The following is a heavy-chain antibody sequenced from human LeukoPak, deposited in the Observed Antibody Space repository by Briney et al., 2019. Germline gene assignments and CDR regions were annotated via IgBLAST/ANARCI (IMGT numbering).Heavy chain of an antibody. CDR3: ARLRSIPPYYYYYYMDV. CDR1: GDSISSSSYY. Sequence: TSETLSLTCTVSGDSISSSSYYWGWIRQPPGKGLEWIGSIYYSGSTNYNPSLKSQITISIDTSKNHFSLKLSSVTAADTAVYYCARLRSIPPYYYYYYMDVWGKGTRVTISS. D-gene: IGHD4-17*01. CDR2: IYYSGST. V-gene: IGHV4-39*02. J-gene: IGHJ6*03.